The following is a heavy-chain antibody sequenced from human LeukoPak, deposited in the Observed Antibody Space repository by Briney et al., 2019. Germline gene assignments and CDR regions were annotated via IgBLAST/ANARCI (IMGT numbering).Heavy chain of an antibody. CDR3: ARVGYSYGLDYFDY. V-gene: IGHV3-48*03. D-gene: IGHD5-18*01. Sequence: GGSLRLSCGASGFTFSSYEMNWVRQAPGKGLEWVSYISSSGSTIYYSDSVKGRFTISRDNAKNSLYLQMNSLRAEGTAVYYCARVGYSYGLDYFDYWGQRDLVTVSS. CDR1: GFTFSSYE. CDR2: ISSSGSTI. J-gene: IGHJ4*02.